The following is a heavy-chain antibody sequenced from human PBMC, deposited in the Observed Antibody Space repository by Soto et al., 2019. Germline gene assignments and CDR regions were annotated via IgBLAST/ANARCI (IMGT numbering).Heavy chain of an antibody. D-gene: IGHD2-8*02. Sequence: SETLSLTCTVSGGSISSYYWSWIRQPPGKGLEWIGYIFYSGSTNYNPSLKSRVTISVDTSKNQFSLKLTSVTAADTAVYYCARDKITGLFDYWGQGTLVTISS. V-gene: IGHV4-59*12. CDR3: ARDKITGLFDY. CDR1: GGSISSYY. J-gene: IGHJ4*02. CDR2: IFYSGST.